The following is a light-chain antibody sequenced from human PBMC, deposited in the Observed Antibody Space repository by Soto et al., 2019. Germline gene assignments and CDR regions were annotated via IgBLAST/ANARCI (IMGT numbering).Light chain of an antibody. Sequence: EVVMTQSPATVSVSPGEGVTLSCRASQTISNDLAWYQQKPGQAPRLLIYGASTRATGVPARFSGGGSGTEFTLTISSLQSEDFALHYCQQNNKRPPVTFGGRTKVNIK. CDR1: QTISND. CDR2: GAS. J-gene: IGKJ4*01. CDR3: QQNNKRPPVT. V-gene: IGKV3-15*01.